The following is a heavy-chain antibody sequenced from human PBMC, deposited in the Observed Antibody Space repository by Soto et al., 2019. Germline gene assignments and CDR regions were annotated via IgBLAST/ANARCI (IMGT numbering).Heavy chain of an antibody. CDR2: IYYSGST. D-gene: IGHD3-22*01. J-gene: IGHJ3*02. CDR3: ARGGYDSSGYRDQKDAFDI. V-gene: IGHV4-59*01. Sequence: PSETLSLTCTVSGGSISSYYWSWIRQPPGKGLEWIGYIYYSGSTNYNPSLKSRVTISVDTSKNQFSLKLSSVTAADTAVYYCARGGYDSSGYRDQKDAFDIWGQGTMVT. CDR1: GGSISSYY.